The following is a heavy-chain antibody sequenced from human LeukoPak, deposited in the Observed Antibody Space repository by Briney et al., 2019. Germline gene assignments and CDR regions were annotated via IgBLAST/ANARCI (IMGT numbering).Heavy chain of an antibody. V-gene: IGHV4-61*01. D-gene: IGHD3-16*01. J-gene: IGHJ4*02. CDR2: IYESGST. CDR3: ARGRIGGPKAPFDY. CDR1: GGSVSSSSYY. Sequence: SETLSLTCTVSGGSVSSSSYYWSWIRQPPGKGLEWIGHIYESGSTTYNPSLKSRVTISVDTSKKQFSLRLSSVTAADTAVYYCARGRIGGPKAPFDYWGQGTLVTVSS.